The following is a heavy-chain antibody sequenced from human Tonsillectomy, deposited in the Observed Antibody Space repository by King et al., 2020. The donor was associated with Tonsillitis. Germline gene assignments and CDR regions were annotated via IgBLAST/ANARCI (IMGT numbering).Heavy chain of an antibody. Sequence: VQLVESGGGLVQPGGSLRLSCAASGFIFSDYAMSWVRQAPGKGLEWVSAISDSSRSTYYSDSVKGRFTISRDNSKNTLYLQMNSLRAEDTAVYYCAKSDVVITYYYYYYMDVWGKGTTVTVSS. CDR3: AKSDVVITYYYYYYMDV. D-gene: IGHD3-22*01. J-gene: IGHJ6*03. CDR2: ISDSSRST. V-gene: IGHV3-23*04. CDR1: GFIFSDYA.